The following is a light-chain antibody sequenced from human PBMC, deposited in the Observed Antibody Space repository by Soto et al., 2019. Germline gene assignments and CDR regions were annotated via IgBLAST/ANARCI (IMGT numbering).Light chain of an antibody. Sequence: DIQIAQPPASVSASGASMVSITGRGSQGISSWLAWYQQKPGKAPKLLIYAACRLQSGVPSRFSGSGSGTDFTLTISSLQPEDFATYYCQQANSLPITFGQRTRLEI. J-gene: IGKJ5*01. CDR3: QQANSLPIT. CDR2: AAC. V-gene: IGKV1D-12*01. CDR1: QGISSW.